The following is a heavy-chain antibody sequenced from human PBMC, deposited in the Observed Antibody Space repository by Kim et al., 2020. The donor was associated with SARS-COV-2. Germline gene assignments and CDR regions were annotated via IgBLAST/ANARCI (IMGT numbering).Heavy chain of an antibody. CDR2: K. D-gene: IGHD1-26*01. CDR3: ARIQLIYGMDV. J-gene: IGHJ6*02. Sequence: KRYSPSLKSRLTITKDTSKNQVVLTMTNMDPVDTATYYCARIQLIYGMDVWGQGTTVTVSS. V-gene: IGHV2-5*01.